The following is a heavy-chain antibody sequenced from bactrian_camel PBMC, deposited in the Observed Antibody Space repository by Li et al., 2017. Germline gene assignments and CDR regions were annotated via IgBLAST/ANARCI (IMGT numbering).Heavy chain of an antibody. CDR1: GYTYSRDC. V-gene: IGHV3S53*01. CDR3: AADQFCSAVPAGFRY. CDR2: IYTGHVT. J-gene: IGHJ6*01. Sequence: VQLVESGGGLVQPGGSLRLSCAASGYTYSRDCMGWFRQVSGKERELVANIYTGHVTYYTDSVKGRFTISQDNAKNTMYLQMNSLKPEDTAMYYCAADQFCSAVPAGFRYWGQGTQVTVS.